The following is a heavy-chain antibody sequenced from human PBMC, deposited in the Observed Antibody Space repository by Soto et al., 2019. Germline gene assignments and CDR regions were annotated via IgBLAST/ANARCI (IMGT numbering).Heavy chain of an antibody. J-gene: IGHJ6*02. CDR2: SIPIFGTA. D-gene: IGHD5-12*01. CDR1: GGTFNNYP. Sequence: QVQLVQSGAEVKKPASSVKVSCKASGGTFNNYPITWVRQAPGEGLEWMGGSIPIFGTANYAQNFQGRVTISVDESPSTAYMELSSLRSEDTAVYYCARGRGYSGDDHYYYFDMDVWGQGTTVTVSS. V-gene: IGHV1-69*01. CDR3: ARGRGYSGDDHYYYFDMDV.